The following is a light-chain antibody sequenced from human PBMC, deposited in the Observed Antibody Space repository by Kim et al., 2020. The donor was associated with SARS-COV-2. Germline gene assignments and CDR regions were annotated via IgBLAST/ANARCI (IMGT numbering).Light chain of an antibody. Sequence: QSALTQPASVSGSPGRSILISCSGTSSDVCTYNLVSWYQQHPGKAPKFIIYEISKRPSGISNRFSGSKSGNTASLTISGLQAEDEADYYCCSYAGGNTWVFGGGTQLTVL. CDR3: CSYAGGNTWV. J-gene: IGLJ3*02. CDR1: SSDVCTYNL. V-gene: IGLV2-23*02. CDR2: EIS.